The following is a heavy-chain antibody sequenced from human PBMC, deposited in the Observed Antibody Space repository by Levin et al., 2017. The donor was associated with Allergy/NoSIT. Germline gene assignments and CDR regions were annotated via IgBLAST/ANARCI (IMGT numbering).Heavy chain of an antibody. J-gene: IGHJ4*02. D-gene: IGHD5-18*01. V-gene: IGHV4-34*01. CDR3: ARARIQLWLQAPYFDY. CDR2: NNHSGST. CDR1: GGSFSGYY. Sequence: SQTLSLTCAVYGGSFSGYYWSWIRQPPGKGLEWIGENNHSGSTNYNPSLKSRVTISVDTSKNQFSLKLSSVTAADTAVYYCARARIQLWLQAPYFDYWGQGTLVTVSS.